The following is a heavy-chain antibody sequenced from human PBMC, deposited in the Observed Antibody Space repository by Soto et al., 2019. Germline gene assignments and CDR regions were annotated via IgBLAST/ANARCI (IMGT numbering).Heavy chain of an antibody. Sequence: ASVKVSCKASGYAFSFGFSWVRQAPGQGLEWMGWISASDGSTNSAQKFRGRISLTTDTSTNTADLDLMSLTSDDTAVYFCATYYFGSGIYYSFDNGGQGTLVTVSS. CDR2: ISASDGST. D-gene: IGHD3-10*01. CDR1: GYAFSFG. CDR3: ATYYFGSGIYYSFDN. V-gene: IGHV1-18*01. J-gene: IGHJ4*02.